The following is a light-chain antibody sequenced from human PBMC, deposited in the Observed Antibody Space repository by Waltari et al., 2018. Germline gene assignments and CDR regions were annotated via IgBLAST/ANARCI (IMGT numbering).Light chain of an antibody. CDR2: GNR. V-gene: IGLV1-40*01. CDR1: SSNIGAGYD. CDR3: QSYDNTLSGSHVV. J-gene: IGLJ2*01. Sequence: QSVLTQPPSVSGAPGQRVIISCTGSSSNIGAGYDVHWYQQFPGIAPKLLIYGNRTRPSWVPDRFSGAKSGTSASLVISGLQAEDEADYYCQSYDNTLSGSHVVFGGGTKLTVL.